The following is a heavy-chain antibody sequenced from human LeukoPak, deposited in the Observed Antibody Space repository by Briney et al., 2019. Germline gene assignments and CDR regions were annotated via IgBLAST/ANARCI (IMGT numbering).Heavy chain of an antibody. V-gene: IGHV1-8*01. Sequence: ASVKVSCKASGYIFTSYDINWVRQATGQGLEWMGWMNPNSGNTGYAQKFQGRVTITRDTSITTAYMELSSLRSGDTAVYYCARRRDGYNSDWFGPWGQGTLVTVSS. CDR1: GYIFTSYD. D-gene: IGHD5-24*01. J-gene: IGHJ5*02. CDR2: MNPNSGNT. CDR3: ARRRDGYNSDWFGP.